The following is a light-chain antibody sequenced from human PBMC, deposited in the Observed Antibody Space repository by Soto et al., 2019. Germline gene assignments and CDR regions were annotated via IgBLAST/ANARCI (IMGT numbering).Light chain of an antibody. J-gene: IGKJ4*01. CDR2: DAS. V-gene: IGKV3-11*01. CDR1: QSVSSY. Sequence: EIVLTQSPATLSLSPGERATLSCRASQSVSSYLAWYQQKPGQAPRLLLYDASNSATGIPARFSGSGSGTDFTLTISSLDPEDFAVYYGQQRSNWLTFGGGTKVEIK. CDR3: QQRSNWLT.